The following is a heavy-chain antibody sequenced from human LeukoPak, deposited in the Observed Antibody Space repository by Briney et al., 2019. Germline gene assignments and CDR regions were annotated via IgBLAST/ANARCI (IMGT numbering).Heavy chain of an antibody. Sequence: GASVKVSFTASGYTFTSSGISWVRQAPGQGLEWMGWISAYNVNTNYAQKFQGRVTMTTDTSTSTAYMELRSLRSDDTAVYYCASRGYCSGGSCLTPPYYYYGMDVWGQGTTVTVSS. V-gene: IGHV1-18*01. CDR1: GYTFTSSG. CDR2: ISAYNVNT. J-gene: IGHJ6*02. D-gene: IGHD2-15*01. CDR3: ASRGYCSGGSCLTPPYYYYGMDV.